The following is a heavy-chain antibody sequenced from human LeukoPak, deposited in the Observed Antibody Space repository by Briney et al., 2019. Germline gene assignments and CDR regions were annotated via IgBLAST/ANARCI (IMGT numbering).Heavy chain of an antibody. CDR1: GGSFSGYY. CDR2: INHSGST. Sequence: SETLSLTCAVYGGSFSGYYWSWIRQPPGKGLEWIGEINHSGSTNYNPSLKSRVTLSTDTSKNQFSLKLRSVTAADTAVYYCARDKGDYGDYYWFDPWGQGTLVTVSS. D-gene: IGHD4-17*01. J-gene: IGHJ5*02. CDR3: ARDKGDYGDYYWFDP. V-gene: IGHV4-34*01.